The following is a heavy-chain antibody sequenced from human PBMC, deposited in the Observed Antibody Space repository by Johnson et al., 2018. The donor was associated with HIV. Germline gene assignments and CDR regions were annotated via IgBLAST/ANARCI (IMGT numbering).Heavy chain of an antibody. CDR2: IYRGGST. CDR1: GFTFSSYA. J-gene: IGHJ3*02. D-gene: IGHD4-17*01. CDR3: ARVIRLGAVRLRHAFDI. Sequence: MQLVESGGGVVQPGGSLRLSCAASGFTFSSYALTWVRQAPGRGLEWVSVIYRGGSTSYADSVKGRFTISRDNSKNTLYLQMNSLRAEDTAVYYCARVIRLGAVRLRHAFDIWGQGTMVTVSS. V-gene: IGHV3-66*01.